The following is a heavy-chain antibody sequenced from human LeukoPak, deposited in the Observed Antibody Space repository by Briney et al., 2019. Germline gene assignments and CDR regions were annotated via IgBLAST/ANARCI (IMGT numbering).Heavy chain of an antibody. Sequence: SETLSLTCTVSGGSISSYYWSWIRQPPGKGLEWIGYIYYSGNTNYNPSLKSRVTISVDTSKNQFSLKLSSVTAADTAVYYCARHRWRDAFDIWGQGTMVTVSS. CDR3: ARHRWRDAFDI. V-gene: IGHV4-59*08. J-gene: IGHJ3*02. CDR1: GGSISSYY. D-gene: IGHD2-15*01. CDR2: IYYSGNT.